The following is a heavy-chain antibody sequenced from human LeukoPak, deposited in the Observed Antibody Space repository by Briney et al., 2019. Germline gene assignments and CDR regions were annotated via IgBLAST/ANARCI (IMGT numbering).Heavy chain of an antibody. V-gene: IGHV1-18*01. D-gene: IGHD7-27*01. J-gene: IGHJ4*02. CDR3: ARVGIDLDY. CDR2: INTYNGDT. CDR1: GYPFTTYG. Sequence: ASVKVSCKASGYPFTTYGINWARQAPGQGLEWMGWINTYNGDTNYAQKFQGRVTMTTDTSTSTVYIELRSLTSDDTAAYYCARVGIDLDYWGQGTLVTVSS.